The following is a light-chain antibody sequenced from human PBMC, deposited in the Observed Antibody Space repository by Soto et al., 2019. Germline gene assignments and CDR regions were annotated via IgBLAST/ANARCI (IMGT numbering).Light chain of an antibody. CDR1: SSNIGAGFD. Sequence: QSVLTQPPSVSGAPGQRVSISCSGSSSNIGAGFDVHWYQQFPGAARKLLIYSDVNRPSGVPYRFSASKSGTSASLTITGLQTEDEAHYYCQSYDSGVSASVFGGGTKLTVL. V-gene: IGLV1-40*01. J-gene: IGLJ2*01. CDR2: SDV. CDR3: QSYDSGVSASV.